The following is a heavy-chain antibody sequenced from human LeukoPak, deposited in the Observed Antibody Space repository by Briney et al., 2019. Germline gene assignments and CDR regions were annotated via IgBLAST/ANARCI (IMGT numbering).Heavy chain of an antibody. CDR2: TNHSGST. D-gene: IGHD3-9*01. Sequence: SETLSLTCAVYGGSFSGYYWSWIRQPPGKGLEWIGETNHSGSTNYNPSLKSRVTISVDTSKNQFSLKLSSVTAADTAVYYCARVPGYFRTYYFDYWGQGTLVTVSS. J-gene: IGHJ4*02. CDR1: GGSFSGYY. CDR3: ARVPGYFRTYYFDY. V-gene: IGHV4-34*01.